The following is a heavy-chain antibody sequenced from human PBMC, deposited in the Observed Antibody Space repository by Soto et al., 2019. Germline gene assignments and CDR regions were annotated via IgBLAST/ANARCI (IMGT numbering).Heavy chain of an antibody. CDR1: GGCISSYY. J-gene: IGHJ5*02. D-gene: IGHD1-26*01. V-gene: IGHV4-59*01. Sequence: PSETLSLTCTVSGGCISSYYWSWIRQPPGKGLEWIGYIYYSGSTNYNPSLKSRVTISVDTSKNQFSLKLSSVTAADTAVYYCARDGSQDWFDPWGQGTLVTVSS. CDR3: ARDGSQDWFDP. CDR2: IYYSGST.